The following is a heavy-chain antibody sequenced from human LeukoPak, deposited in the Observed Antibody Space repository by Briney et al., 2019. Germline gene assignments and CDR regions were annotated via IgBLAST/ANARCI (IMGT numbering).Heavy chain of an antibody. V-gene: IGHV3-23*01. CDR2: ISGSGGST. CDR3: AKAPDILTTFDY. J-gene: IGHJ4*02. Sequence: GGSLRLSCAASGFTFSSYATSWVRQAPGKGLEWVSAISGSGGSTYYADSVKGRFTISRDNSKNTLYLQMNSLRAEDTAVYYCAKAPDILTTFDYWGQGTLVTVSS. D-gene: IGHD3-9*01. CDR1: GFTFSSYA.